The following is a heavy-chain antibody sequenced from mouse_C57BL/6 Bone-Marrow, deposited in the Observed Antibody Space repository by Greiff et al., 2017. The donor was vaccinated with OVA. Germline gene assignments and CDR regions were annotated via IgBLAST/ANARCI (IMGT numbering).Heavy chain of an antibody. CDR2: IDPETGGT. J-gene: IGHJ3*01. CDR1: GYTFTDYE. Sequence: VQLQQSGAELVRPGASVTLSCKASGYTFTDYEMHWVKQTPVHGLEWIGAIDPETGGTAYNQKFKGKAILTADTSSSTAYMELRSLTSEDSAVYYCTRRGCYYGSSSLFAYWGQGTLVTVSA. CDR3: TRRGCYYGSSSLFAY. D-gene: IGHD1-1*01. V-gene: IGHV1-15*01.